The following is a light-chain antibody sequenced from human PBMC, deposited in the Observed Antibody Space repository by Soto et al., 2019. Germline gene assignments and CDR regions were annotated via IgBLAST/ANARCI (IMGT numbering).Light chain of an antibody. CDR3: QQYNTWPPT. J-gene: IGKJ3*01. CDR2: GAS. CDR1: QSVGRD. Sequence: EIVMTQSPATLSVSPGEGATLSCRASQSVGRDLAWYQLKPGQAPRLLIYGASTRATGIPARFTGSGSGTEFTLAINSLQSEGFAVYWCQQYNTWPPTFGPGTTVDIK. V-gene: IGKV3-15*01.